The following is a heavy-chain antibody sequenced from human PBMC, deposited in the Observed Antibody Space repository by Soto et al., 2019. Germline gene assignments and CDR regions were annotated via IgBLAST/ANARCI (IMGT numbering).Heavy chain of an antibody. J-gene: IGHJ6*02. V-gene: IGHV3-9*01. CDR2: ISWNSGSI. D-gene: IGHD6-6*01. CDR1: GFTFDDYA. CDR3: AKDMQLVFYGMDV. Sequence: GGSLRLSCAASGFTFDDYAMHWVRQAPGKGQEWVSGISWNSGSIGYADSVKGRFTISRDNAKNSLYLQMNSLRAEDTALYYCAKDMQLVFYGMDVWGQGTTVTVSS.